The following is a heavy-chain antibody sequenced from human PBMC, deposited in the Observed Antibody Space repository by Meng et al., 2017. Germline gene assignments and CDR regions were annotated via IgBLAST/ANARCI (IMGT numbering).Heavy chain of an antibody. CDR2: ISSSSSYI. V-gene: IGHV3-21*01. CDR3: ARDQVGLGYCSSTSCYEFDY. Sequence: GGSLRLSCAASGFTFSSYSMNWVRQAPGKGLEWVSSISSSSSYIYYADSVEGRFTISRDNAKNSLYLQMNSLRAEDTAVYYCARDQVGLGYCSSTSCYEFDYWGQGTLVTVSS. CDR1: GFTFSSYS. D-gene: IGHD2-2*01. J-gene: IGHJ4*02.